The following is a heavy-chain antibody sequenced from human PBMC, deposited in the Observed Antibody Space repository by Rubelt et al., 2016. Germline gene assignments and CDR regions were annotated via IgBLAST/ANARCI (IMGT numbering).Heavy chain of an antibody. J-gene: IGHJ4*02. CDR2: ISSSGSTI. V-gene: IGHV3-48*02. CDR3: ARVSSGYPADY. Sequence: EVQLVESGGGLVQPGGSLRLSCTASGFTFSSYSMNWVRQAPGKGLEWVSYISSSGSTIYYADSVKGRFTISRDSAKNSLYRQMNSLRDEDTAVYYCARVSSGYPADYWGQGTLVTVSS. D-gene: IGHD5-18*01. CDR1: GFTFSSYS.